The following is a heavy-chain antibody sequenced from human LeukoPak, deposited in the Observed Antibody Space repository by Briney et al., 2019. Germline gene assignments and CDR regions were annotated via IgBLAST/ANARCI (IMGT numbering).Heavy chain of an antibody. CDR1: GGTFSSYA. J-gene: IGHJ4*02. Sequence: SVKVSCKASGGTFSSYAISWVRQAPGQGLEWMGGIIPIFGTANYAQKFQGRVTITADESTSTAYVELSSLRSEDTAVYYCASCVYSSSSSDYFDYWGQGTLVTVSS. D-gene: IGHD6-6*01. CDR3: ASCVYSSSSSDYFDY. CDR2: IIPIFGTA. V-gene: IGHV1-69*01.